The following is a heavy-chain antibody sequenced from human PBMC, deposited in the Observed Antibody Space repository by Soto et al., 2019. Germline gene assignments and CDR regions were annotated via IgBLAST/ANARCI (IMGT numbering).Heavy chain of an antibody. CDR2: ISGSGGSA. V-gene: IGHV3-23*01. J-gene: IGHJ3*01. D-gene: IGHD6-19*01. Sequence: GGSLRLSCTASGFTFRNYAMNWVRQAPGKGLECVSVISGSGGSAYYADSVQGRFTISRDNSKNTLYMQMNSLRDEDTAIYYCVREGSGWNSRGSFDFWGRGTMVTVSS. CDR1: GFTFRNYA. CDR3: VREGSGWNSRGSFDF.